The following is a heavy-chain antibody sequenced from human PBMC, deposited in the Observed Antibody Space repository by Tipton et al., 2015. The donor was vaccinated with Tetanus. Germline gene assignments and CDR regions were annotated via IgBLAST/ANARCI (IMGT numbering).Heavy chain of an antibody. V-gene: IGHV4-61*01. Sequence: GLVKPSETLSLTCTVSGGSVSSGSYYWSWIRQPPGKGLEWIGYIYYSGSTNYNPSLKSRVTISVDTSKNQFSLKLSSVTAADTAVYYCARDRLYYGSGGAVSYYYGMDVWGQGTTVTVSS. CDR2: IYYSGST. CDR1: GGSVSSGSYY. D-gene: IGHD3-10*01. J-gene: IGHJ6*02. CDR3: ARDRLYYGSGGAVSYYYGMDV.